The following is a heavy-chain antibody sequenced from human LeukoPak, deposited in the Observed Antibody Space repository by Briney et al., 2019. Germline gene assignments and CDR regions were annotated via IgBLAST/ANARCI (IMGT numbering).Heavy chain of an antibody. CDR3: AKGASGYGDFDY. D-gene: IGHD5-12*01. V-gene: IGHV3-33*06. CDR1: GFDFSRYG. Sequence: GGSLRLSCAASGFDFSRYGMHWVRQAPGEGLEWLAVIWRDGIDIRYTDSVKGRFTISRDNSRSTQYLQLNSLRVDDTAVYYCAKGASGYGDFDYWGQGTLVTVSS. J-gene: IGHJ4*02. CDR2: IWRDGIDI.